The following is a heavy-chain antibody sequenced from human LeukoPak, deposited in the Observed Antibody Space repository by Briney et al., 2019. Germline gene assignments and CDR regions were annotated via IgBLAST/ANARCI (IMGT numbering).Heavy chain of an antibody. J-gene: IGHJ4*02. CDR3: ARDQFLDS. V-gene: IGHV3-11*01. Sequence: PGGSLRLSCAASGFRFSDYYMSWIRQAPGKGLEWVSSISRGGNSKYSADSVKGRFTISRDNAKNSLDLQMDSLRPEDTAVYYCARDQFLDSWGQGTLVTVSS. CDR2: ISRGGNSK. CDR1: GFRFSDYY.